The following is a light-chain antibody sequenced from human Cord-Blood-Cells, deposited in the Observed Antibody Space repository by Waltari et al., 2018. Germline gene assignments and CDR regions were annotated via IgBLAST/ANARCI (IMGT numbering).Light chain of an antibody. CDR2: DVS. CDR1: SSYVGVFNY. CDR3: CSYAGSYTWV. V-gene: IGLV2-11*01. Sequence: QSALPQPRSVSGSPVQSVTISCTGTSSYVGVFNYFSCYQQHPGKAPNLMIYDVSKRPSGVPDRFSGSKSGNTASLTISGLQAEDEADYYCCSYAGSYTWVFGGGTKLTVL. J-gene: IGLJ3*02.